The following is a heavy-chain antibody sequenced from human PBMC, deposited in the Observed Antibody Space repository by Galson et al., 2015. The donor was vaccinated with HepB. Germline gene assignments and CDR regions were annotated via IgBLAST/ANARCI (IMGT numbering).Heavy chain of an antibody. D-gene: IGHD6-19*01. CDR2: ISSSGSTI. V-gene: IGHV3-11*01. CDR1: GFTFSDYC. J-gene: IGHJ3*02. CDR3: ARDREQWLIADAFDI. Sequence: SLRLSCAASGFTFSDYCMSWIRQAPGKGLEWVSYISSSGSTIYYADSVKGRFTISRDNAKNSLYLQMNSLRAEDTAVYYCARDREQWLIADAFDIWGQGTMVTVSS.